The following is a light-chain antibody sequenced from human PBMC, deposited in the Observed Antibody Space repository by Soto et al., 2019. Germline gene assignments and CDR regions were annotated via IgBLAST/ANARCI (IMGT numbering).Light chain of an antibody. V-gene: IGKV3-20*01. J-gene: IGKJ2*03. CDR2: GAA. CDR3: QHYAGSQYS. Sequence: EIVLTQPPGTLSLSPGERVTLSCRARQSLTNNFLAWYQQRPGQSPRLLIYGAATRATGIPERFSGSVSGTDVTLSFSRLEPEDFAVYCCQHYAGSQYSFGQGTKLDIK. CDR1: QSLTNNF.